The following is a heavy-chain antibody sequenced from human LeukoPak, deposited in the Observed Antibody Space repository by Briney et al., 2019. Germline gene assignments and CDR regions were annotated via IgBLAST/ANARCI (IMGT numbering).Heavy chain of an antibody. CDR1: GFDVSSHH. CDR3: AKLTTS. CDR2: TVGGGDGT. D-gene: IGHD4-11*01. Sequence: GGSLRLSCAASGFDVSSHHMVWVRQAPGKGLEWVAVTVGGGDGTYYADSVKGRFTISRDNSNNTLYLKMNSLRAEDTAVYYCAKLTTSWGQGTLVTVSS. J-gene: IGHJ4*02. V-gene: IGHV3-23*01.